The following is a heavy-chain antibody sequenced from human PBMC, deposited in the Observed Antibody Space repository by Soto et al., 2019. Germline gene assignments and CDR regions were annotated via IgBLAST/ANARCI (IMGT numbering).Heavy chain of an antibody. J-gene: IGHJ4*02. CDR3: WTDVMIVYDCGTYYPAFDY. CDR1: GFTFSSYA. D-gene: IGHD2-21*01. V-gene: IGHV3-30-3*01. CDR2: ISYDGSDK. Sequence: GGSLRLSCAASGFTFSSYAMHWVRQAPGKGLEWVALISYDGSDKDYADSVKGRFTISRDNSRNTLFLQMDSLRAEDTAVYCFWTDVMIVYDCGTYYPAFDYWGQGTLVTVSS.